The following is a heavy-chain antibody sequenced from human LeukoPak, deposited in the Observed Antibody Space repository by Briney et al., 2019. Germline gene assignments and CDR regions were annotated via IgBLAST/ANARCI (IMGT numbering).Heavy chain of an antibody. CDR1: GFTFDDYA. D-gene: IGHD3-9*01. V-gene: IGHV3-9*01. Sequence: GGSLRLSCAASGFTFDDYAMHWVRQAPGKGLEWVSGISWNSGSIGYADSVKGRLTIARDNAKNSLYLQMNSLRAEDTALYYCAKDRTYDILTGPFDYWGQGTLVTVSS. CDR3: AKDRTYDILTGPFDY. CDR2: ISWNSGSI. J-gene: IGHJ4*02.